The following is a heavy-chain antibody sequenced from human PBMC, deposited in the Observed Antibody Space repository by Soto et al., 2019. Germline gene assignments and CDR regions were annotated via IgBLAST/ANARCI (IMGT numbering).Heavy chain of an antibody. D-gene: IGHD5-12*01. V-gene: IGHV4-39*01. CDR3: ARRSLPRRGATINDY. J-gene: IGHJ4*02. CDR2: IYYSGST. CDR1: GGSISSSSYY. Sequence: SETLSLTCTVSGGSISSSSYYWGWIRQPPGKGLEWIGSIYYSGSTYYNPSLKSRVTISVDTSKNQFSLKLSSVTAADTAVYYCARRSLPRRGATINDYWGQGTLVTVSS.